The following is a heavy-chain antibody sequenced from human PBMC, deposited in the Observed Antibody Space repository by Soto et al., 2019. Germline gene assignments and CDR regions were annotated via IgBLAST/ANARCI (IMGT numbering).Heavy chain of an antibody. V-gene: IGHV4-59*01. CDR3: ARDRVRYSYGYGFDY. J-gene: IGHJ4*02. D-gene: IGHD5-18*01. CDR2: IYYAGST. CDR1: GGSISSYY. Sequence: SETLSLTCTVSGGSISSYYWSWIRQPPGKGLEWIGYIYYAGSTHYNPSLKSRVTISIDTSKNQFSLKLSSVTAADTAVYYCARDRVRYSYGYGFDYWGQGTQVTVSS.